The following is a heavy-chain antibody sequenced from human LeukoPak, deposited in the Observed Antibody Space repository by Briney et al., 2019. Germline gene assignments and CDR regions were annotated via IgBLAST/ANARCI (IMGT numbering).Heavy chain of an antibody. J-gene: IGHJ4*02. CDR3: ARAVVVTAPLDY. Sequence: ASVKVSCKASGYTFTGYYMHWVRQAPGQGLEWMGRINPNSGGTNYAQKFQGRVTMTRDTSISTAYMELSRLRSDDTAVYYCARAVVVTAPLDYWGQGTLVTASS. D-gene: IGHD2-21*02. CDR2: INPNSGGT. V-gene: IGHV1-2*06. CDR1: GYTFTGYY.